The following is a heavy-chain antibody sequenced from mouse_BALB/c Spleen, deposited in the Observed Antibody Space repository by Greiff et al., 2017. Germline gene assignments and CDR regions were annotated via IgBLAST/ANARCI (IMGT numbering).Heavy chain of an antibody. Sequence: VQLQQSGPGLVKPSQSLSLTCSVTGYSITSGYYWNWIRQFPGNKLEWMGYISYDGSNNYNPSLKNRISITRDTSKNQFFLKLNSVTTEDTATYYCARVDYYGYDYWGQGTTLTVSS. CDR1: GYSITSGYY. CDR3: ARVDYYGYDY. D-gene: IGHD1-2*01. V-gene: IGHV3-6*02. J-gene: IGHJ2*01. CDR2: ISYDGSN.